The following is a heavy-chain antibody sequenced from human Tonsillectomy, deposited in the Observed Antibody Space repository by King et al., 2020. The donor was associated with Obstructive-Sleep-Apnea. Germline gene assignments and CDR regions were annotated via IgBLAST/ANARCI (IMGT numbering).Heavy chain of an antibody. CDR3: ARFRSSSGWSPEFLALDYYYYGMDV. CDR2: IYHSGST. J-gene: IGHJ6*02. CDR1: GGSISSSNW. V-gene: IGHV4-4*02. Sequence: QLQESGPGLEKPSGTLSLTCAVSGGSISSSNWWSWVRQPPGKGLEWIGEIYHSGSTNYNPSLKSRVTISVDKSKNQFSLKLSSVTAADTAWYYCARFRSSSGWSPEFLALDYYYYGMDVWGQGTTVTVSS. D-gene: IGHD6-19*01.